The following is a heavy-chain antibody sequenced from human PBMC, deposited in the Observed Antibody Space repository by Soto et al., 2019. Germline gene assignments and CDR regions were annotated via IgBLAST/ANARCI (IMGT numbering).Heavy chain of an antibody. CDR1: GGTFSGYY. D-gene: IGHD6-19*01. Sequence: SETLSLTCAVSGGTFSGYYWSWVRQPPGKGLEWIGEINHSGSTKYNPSPNSRVTISVDTSKNQFYLKLSSVTAADTAMDYCARGYGSGWYQVFYYSGMDVWGQGTTVTVSS. CDR2: INHSGST. J-gene: IGHJ6*02. V-gene: IGHV4-34*01. CDR3: ARGYGSGWYQVFYYSGMDV.